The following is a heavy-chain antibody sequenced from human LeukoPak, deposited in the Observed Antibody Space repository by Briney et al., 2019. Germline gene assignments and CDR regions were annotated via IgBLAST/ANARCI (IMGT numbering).Heavy chain of an antibody. D-gene: IGHD2/OR15-2a*01. Sequence: GGSLRLSCTASGVTFRDYAISWVRQATGKGLEWVGLIRTKAYGGTTRYAAPVRGRFIVSRDDSKRIAYLQMNSLKTEDTAVYHCTRRYCDRNSCFEYWGQGTLVTVSS. CDR3: TRRYCDRNSCFEY. J-gene: IGHJ4*02. CDR2: IRTKAYGGTT. CDR1: GVTFRDYA. V-gene: IGHV3-49*04.